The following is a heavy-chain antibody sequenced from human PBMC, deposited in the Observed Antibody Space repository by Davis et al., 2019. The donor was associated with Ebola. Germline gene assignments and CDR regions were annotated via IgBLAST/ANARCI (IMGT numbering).Heavy chain of an antibody. CDR3: ARAQFPTTSDH. CDR2: ISAYNGNT. J-gene: IGHJ4*02. V-gene: IGHV1-18*04. CDR1: GYTFTNYG. Sequence: ASVKVSCKASGYTFTNYGINWVRQAPGQGLEFMGWISAYNGNTNFVRKFQGRITMTIDTSTSTAYMEVGSLRSDDTAVYYCARAQFPTTSDHWGQGTLVTVSS. D-gene: IGHD1-1*01.